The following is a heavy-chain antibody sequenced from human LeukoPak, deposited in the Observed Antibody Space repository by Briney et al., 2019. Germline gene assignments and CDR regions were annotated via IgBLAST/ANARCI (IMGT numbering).Heavy chain of an antibody. D-gene: IGHD3-10*01. CDR2: INPNSGRT. V-gene: IGHV1-2*02. CDR3: ALAGEFRIFDY. CDR1: GYTFTGYY. J-gene: IGHJ4*02. Sequence: HEASVKLSCKASGYTFTGYYMHWVRQAPGQGLEWMGWINPNSGRTNYAQKVQGRVTMTRDTSISTAYMELSRLRSDDTAVYYCALAGEFRIFDYWGQGTLVTVSS.